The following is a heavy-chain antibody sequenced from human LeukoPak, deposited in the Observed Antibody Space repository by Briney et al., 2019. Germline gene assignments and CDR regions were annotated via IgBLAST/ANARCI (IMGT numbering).Heavy chain of an antibody. J-gene: IGHJ5*02. CDR2: ITISGHTK. CDR1: GFALSTYE. V-gene: IGHV3-48*03. Sequence: PGGSLRLSCAASGFALSTYEMNWVRQAPGKGLEWIADITISGHTKNYADSVKGRFTISRDNARTSLYLQMNSPRVEDTGVYYCARGDPHADLWGQGTLVTVTS. CDR3: ARGDPHADL.